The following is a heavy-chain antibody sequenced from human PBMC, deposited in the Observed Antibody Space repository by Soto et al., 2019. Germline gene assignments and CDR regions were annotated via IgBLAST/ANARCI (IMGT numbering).Heavy chain of an antibody. V-gene: IGHV4-31*03. CDR2: IYYSGNT. D-gene: IGHD6-6*01. CDR1: GGSISSGAYY. Sequence: SETLSLTCTVSGGSISSGAYYWSWIRQHPGEALEWIGYIYYSGNTYYNPSLKSRVMISVDTSKNQFSLGLSSVTAADTAVYYCARVGISSSDAFDIWGHGTMVTVSS. CDR3: ARVGISSSDAFDI. J-gene: IGHJ3*02.